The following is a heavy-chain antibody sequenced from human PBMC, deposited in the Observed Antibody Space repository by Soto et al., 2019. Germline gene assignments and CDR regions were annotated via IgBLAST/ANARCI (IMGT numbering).Heavy chain of an antibody. CDR2: ISAYSGNT. V-gene: IGHV1-18*01. D-gene: IGHD6-19*01. CDR1: GYTFTNYG. J-gene: IGHJ4*02. Sequence: QVQLVQSGAEVKKPGASVKVSCKASGYTFTNYGISWLRQAPGQGLEWMGWISAYSGNTNNAQKVQGRVTMTTDTSTSTAYMEMRSLRSDDTAVYYCARDHSGWYLSYFDYWGQGTLVTVST. CDR3: ARDHSGWYLSYFDY.